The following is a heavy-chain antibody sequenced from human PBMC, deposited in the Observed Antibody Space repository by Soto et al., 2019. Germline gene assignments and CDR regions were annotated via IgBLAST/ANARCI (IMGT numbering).Heavy chain of an antibody. J-gene: IGHJ6*02. Sequence: QVQLVQSGAEVKKPGASVKVSCKASGYTFTSYAMHWVRQAPGQRLEWMGWINAGNGNTTYSQKFQGRVTITRDTSASTAYMELSSLRSEDTAVYYCASSYSNYALIDYYYYGMDVWGQGTRVTASS. CDR1: GYTFTSYA. D-gene: IGHD4-4*01. CDR3: ASSYSNYALIDYYYYGMDV. V-gene: IGHV1-3*01. CDR2: INAGNGNT.